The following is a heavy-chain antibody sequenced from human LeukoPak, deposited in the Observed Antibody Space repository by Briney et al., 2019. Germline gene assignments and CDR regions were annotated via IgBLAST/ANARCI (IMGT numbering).Heavy chain of an antibody. CDR3: AREYGQWLVFFDS. CDR1: GDSVSSNNAG. D-gene: IGHD6-19*01. Sequence: SQTLSLTCAISGDSVSSNNAGWNWIRQSPSRGLEWLGRTYYRSEWYNDYAVSVKSRITIKPDTSKNQFSLQLNSVTPEDTAVYYCAREYGQWLVFFDSWGQGTLVTVSS. J-gene: IGHJ4*02. V-gene: IGHV6-1*01. CDR2: TYYRSEWYN.